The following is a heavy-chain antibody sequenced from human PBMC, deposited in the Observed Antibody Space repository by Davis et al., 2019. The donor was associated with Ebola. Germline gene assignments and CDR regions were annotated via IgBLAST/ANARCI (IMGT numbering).Heavy chain of an antibody. V-gene: IGHV5-51*01. CDR2: IYPRDSDT. CDR3: ARQVGNFRTLRFDP. J-gene: IGHJ5*02. D-gene: IGHD1-1*01. Sequence: GESLKISCQGSGNTFPSYWIGWVRQLPGKGLEWMGIIYPRDSDTRYSPSFQGQVTISADKSISTAYLQWSSLKASDTAMYYCARQVGNFRTLRFDPWGQGTLVTVSS. CDR1: GNTFPSYW.